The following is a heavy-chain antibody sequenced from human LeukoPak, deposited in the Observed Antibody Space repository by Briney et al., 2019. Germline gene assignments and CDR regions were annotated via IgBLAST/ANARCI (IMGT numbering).Heavy chain of an antibody. J-gene: IGHJ4*02. V-gene: IGHV3-30*03. CDR1: GFTFSSYG. Sequence: GGSLRLSCAASGFTFSSYGMHWVRQAPGKGLEWVAVISYDGSNKYYADSVKGRFTISRNNSKNTLYLQMNSLRAEDTAVYYCARGEGERAAADYWGQGTLVTVSS. CDR3: ARGEGERAAADY. CDR2: ISYDGSNK. D-gene: IGHD6-13*01.